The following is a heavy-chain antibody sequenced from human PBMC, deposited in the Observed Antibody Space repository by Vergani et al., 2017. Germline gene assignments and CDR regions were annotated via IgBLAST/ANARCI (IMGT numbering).Heavy chain of an antibody. V-gene: IGHV1-46*03. CDR1: GYTFTSYY. CDR3: ARVDYDTLRVMDL. Sequence: QVQLVQSGAEVKKPGAPVKVSCKASGYTFTSYYMHWVRQAPGQGLEWMGIINPRGGSTSYAQKFQGGVTMTRDTSTSTVYMELSSLRSEDSAVYYCARVDYDTLRVMDLWGQGTTVTVSS. J-gene: IGHJ6*02. CDR2: INPRGGST. D-gene: IGHD3-9*01.